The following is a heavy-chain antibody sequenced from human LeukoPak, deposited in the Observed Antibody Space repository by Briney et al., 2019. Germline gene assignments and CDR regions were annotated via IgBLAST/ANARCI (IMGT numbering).Heavy chain of an antibody. V-gene: IGHV1-2*02. CDR2: INPNSGGT. J-gene: IGHJ6*02. Sequence: ASVKVSCKASGYTLTDSYMHWVRQAPGQGLEWLGWINPNSGGTNYAQKFQGRVTMTRDTAINTAYMELSNLRSDDTAVYYCAREKGNKGGHSYGVYYYYGMDVWGQGTTVTVSS. CDR1: GYTLTDSY. D-gene: IGHD5-18*01. CDR3: AREKGNKGGHSYGVYYYYGMDV.